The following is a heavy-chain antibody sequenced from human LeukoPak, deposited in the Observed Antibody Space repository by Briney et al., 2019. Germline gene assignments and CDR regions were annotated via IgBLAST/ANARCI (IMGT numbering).Heavy chain of an antibody. D-gene: IGHD3-22*01. Sequence: GGSLTLSCAASGFAFRTYAMTWVRQAPARGLEWVAAISGRGDSTYYADSAEGRFTISRDNAKNSLYLQMNSLRAEDTAVYYCARGGGSSVDIWGQGTMVTVSS. V-gene: IGHV3-21*01. J-gene: IGHJ3*02. CDR1: GFAFRTYA. CDR3: ARGGGSSVDI. CDR2: ISGRGDST.